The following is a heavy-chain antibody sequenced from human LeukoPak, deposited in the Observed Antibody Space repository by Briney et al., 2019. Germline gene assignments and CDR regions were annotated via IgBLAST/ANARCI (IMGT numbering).Heavy chain of an antibody. CDR1: GGSISSYY. CDR3: ARRVEMATTPVDY. V-gene: IGHV4-59*12. CDR2: IYYSGST. Sequence: SETLSLTCTVSGGSISSYYWSWIRQPPGKGLEWIGYIYYSGSTNYNPSLKSRVTISVDTSKNQFSLKLSSVTAADTAVYYCARRVEMATTPVDYWGQGTLVTVSS. J-gene: IGHJ4*02. D-gene: IGHD5-24*01.